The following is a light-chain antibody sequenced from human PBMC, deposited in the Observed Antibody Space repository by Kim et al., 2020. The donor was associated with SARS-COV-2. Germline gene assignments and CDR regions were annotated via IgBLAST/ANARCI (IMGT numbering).Light chain of an antibody. Sequence: SSELTQDPAVSVALGQTVRITCQGDSLRSYYASWYQQKPGQAPVLVIYGKNNRPSGIPDRLSGSSSGHTASLTITGAQAEAEAAYYCTSRDISANHLVFG. V-gene: IGLV3-19*01. J-gene: IGLJ2*01. CDR1: SLRSYY. CDR3: TSRDISANHLV. CDR2: GKN.